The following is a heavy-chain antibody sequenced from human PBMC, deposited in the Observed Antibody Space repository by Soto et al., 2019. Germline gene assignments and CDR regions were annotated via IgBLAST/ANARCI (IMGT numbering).Heavy chain of an antibody. CDR1: GFTFRSSV. Sequence: QVQLVESGGGVVQPGRSLRLSCAASGFTFRSSVVHWVRQAPGKGLEWVAVISSDETNEDYADSVKGRFTISRDNSRNTLYLQMNSLRVEDTAVYYCARGLIKLAGGAFDIWGQGTMVTVSS. D-gene: IGHD3-16*01. V-gene: IGHV3-33*01. CDR3: ARGLIKLAGGAFDI. J-gene: IGHJ3*02. CDR2: ISSDETNE.